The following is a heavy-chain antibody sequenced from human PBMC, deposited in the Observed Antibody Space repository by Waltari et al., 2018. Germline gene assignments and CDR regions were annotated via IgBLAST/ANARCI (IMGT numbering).Heavy chain of an antibody. V-gene: IGHV3-74*01. CDR1: GFTFSDYW. J-gene: IGHJ4*02. CDR3: ARSVYPYYFDY. Sequence: EVQLVEYGGGLVQPGGSLRLSCAASGFTFSDYWMHWVRQVPGKGLVWVSRFNNDVSTTAYAAYVKGRSTLSGDNAKNMLFLQMNSLRAEDTAIYYCARSVYPYYFDYWGQGTLVTVSS. CDR2: FNNDVSTT.